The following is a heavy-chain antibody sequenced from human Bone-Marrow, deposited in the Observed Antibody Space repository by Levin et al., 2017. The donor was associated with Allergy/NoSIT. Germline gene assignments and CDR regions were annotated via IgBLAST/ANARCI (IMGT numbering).Heavy chain of an antibody. D-gene: IGHD3-22*01. Sequence: GASVKVSCKASGYKVTNNFLHWVRQAPGQGLEWMGGVNPSGGTTNYAQKFQGRVTMTRDTSTSTVYMELTSLRSEDTAVYYCARATFSDDSSTYYFQWFDPWGQGTLVTVSS. CDR3: ARATFSDDSSTYYFQWFDP. J-gene: IGHJ5*02. V-gene: IGHV1-46*01. CDR2: VNPSGGTT. CDR1: GYKVTNNF.